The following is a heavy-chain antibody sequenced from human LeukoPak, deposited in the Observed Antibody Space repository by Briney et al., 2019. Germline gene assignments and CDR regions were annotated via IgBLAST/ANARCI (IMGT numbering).Heavy chain of an antibody. Sequence: RGSLRLSCADPESAFFNYALSAVRPGPGKGLDWVSTISSTGDITYDAAPVKGRFIIARDNSKNTLYLQMSSLRVDDTAIYYCATHVWRAASSQYYYYMDVWGKGTTVTVSS. J-gene: IGHJ6*03. V-gene: IGHV3-23*01. CDR1: ESAFFNYA. CDR3: ATHVWRAASSQYYYYMDV. D-gene: IGHD6-13*01. CDR2: ISSTGDIT.